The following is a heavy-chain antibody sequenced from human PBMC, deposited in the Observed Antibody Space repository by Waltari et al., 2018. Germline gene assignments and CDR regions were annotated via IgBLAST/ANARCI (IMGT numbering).Heavy chain of an antibody. CDR3: ALDFSGSYSPHYFYLGG. CDR1: GGSISPYA. J-gene: IGHJ6*03. D-gene: IGHD1-26*01. CDR2: FYSTGSLST. Sequence: QVQLQESGPGLVRPSGTLSLTCKVSGGSISPYAWSWIRQPAGGGLEWIGRFYSTGSLSTNYNPSLGSRVTYSVDTSENELSLQFTSVAAANPSVYYFALDFSGSYSPHYFYLGGWRKGTTVTLSS. V-gene: IGHV4-4*07.